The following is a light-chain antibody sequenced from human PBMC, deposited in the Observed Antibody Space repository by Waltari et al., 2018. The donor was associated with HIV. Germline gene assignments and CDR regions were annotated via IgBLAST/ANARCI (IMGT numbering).Light chain of an antibody. J-gene: IGKJ1*01. Sequence: DIVMTQSPDSLTVSLGERATIHCQSSHSLLYASNNTNFLAWYQQKPGQPPKLLINWASTRESGVPDRFSGSGSETGFTLTISSLQAEDVAIYYCHQYYSIPRTFGQGTKLEI. CDR2: WAS. V-gene: IGKV4-1*01. CDR3: HQYYSIPRT. CDR1: HSLLYASNNTNF.